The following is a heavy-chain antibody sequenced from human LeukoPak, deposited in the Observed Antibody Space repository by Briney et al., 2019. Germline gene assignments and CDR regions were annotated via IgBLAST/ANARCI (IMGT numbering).Heavy chain of an antibody. J-gene: IGHJ6*02. CDR2: IRQDGREK. V-gene: IGHV3-7*03. Sequence: GGSLRLSCVASGLTLDKYWMTWVRQAPGKGLEWVANIRQDGREKDLVDSVKGRFTISTDDATSSVYLQMSSVRVEDTAIYYCVRGRFFYGWGMDVWGQGTTVTVS. D-gene: IGHD3-10*01. CDR1: GLTLDKYW. CDR3: VRGRFFYGWGMDV.